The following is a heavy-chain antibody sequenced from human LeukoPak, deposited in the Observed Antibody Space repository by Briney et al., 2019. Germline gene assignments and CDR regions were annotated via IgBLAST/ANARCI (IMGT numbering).Heavy chain of an antibody. CDR3: ARDDVETQPGQFDY. V-gene: IGHV3-7*01. CDR1: GFTFSSYW. J-gene: IGHJ4*02. Sequence: GGSLRLSCAASGFTFSSYWMSWVRQAPGKGLEWVANIKQDGSEKYYVDSVKGRFTISRDNAKNSLYLQMNSLRAEDTAVYCCARDDVETQPGQFDYWGQGTLVTVSS. D-gene: IGHD5-24*01. CDR2: IKQDGSEK.